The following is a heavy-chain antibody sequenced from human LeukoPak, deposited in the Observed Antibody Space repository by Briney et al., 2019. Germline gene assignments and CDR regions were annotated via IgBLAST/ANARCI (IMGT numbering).Heavy chain of an antibody. D-gene: IGHD6-19*01. J-gene: IGHJ4*02. CDR3: AGMSAGYSSGWYLGYYFDY. V-gene: IGHV4-61*02. Sequence: SETLSLTCTVSGGSISSGSYYWNWIRQPAGKGLEWIGRIYTSGSTNYNPSLKSRVTISVDTSKNQFSLKLSSVTAADTAVYYCAGMSAGYSSGWYLGYYFDYWGQGTLVTVSS. CDR1: GGSISSGSYY. CDR2: IYTSGST.